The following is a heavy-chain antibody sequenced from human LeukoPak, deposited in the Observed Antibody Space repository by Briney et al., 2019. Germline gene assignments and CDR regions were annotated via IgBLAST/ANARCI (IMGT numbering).Heavy chain of an antibody. CDR2: IKQDGGEK. Sequence: GGSLRLSCAASGFTFSSYWMSWVRQAPGKGLEWVANIKQDGGEKYYVDSVKGRFTISRDNAKNSLYLQMNSLRAEDTAVYYCAKEDIVVVPAAPNPSFGPWLGNHYYYYMDVWGKGTTVTISS. CDR3: AKEDIVVVPAAPNPSFGPWLGNHYYYYMDV. V-gene: IGHV3-7*04. CDR1: GFTFSSYW. J-gene: IGHJ6*03. D-gene: IGHD2-2*01.